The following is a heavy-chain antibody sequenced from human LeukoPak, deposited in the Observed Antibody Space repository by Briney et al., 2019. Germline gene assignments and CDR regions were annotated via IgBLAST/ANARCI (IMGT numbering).Heavy chain of an antibody. CDR3: AREYSGSYWYFDN. J-gene: IGHJ4*02. D-gene: IGHD1-26*01. CDR1: GFTVSSNY. V-gene: IGHV3-53*01. CDR2: IYSGGST. Sequence: GGSLRLSCAASGFTVSSNYMSWVRQAPGKGLEWVSVIYSGGSTYYADSVKGRFTISRDNSKNTLYLQMNSLRAEDTAVYYCAREYSGSYWYFDNWGQGTLVTVSS.